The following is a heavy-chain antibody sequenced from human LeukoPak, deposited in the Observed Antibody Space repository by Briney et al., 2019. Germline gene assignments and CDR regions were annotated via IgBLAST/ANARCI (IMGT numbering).Heavy chain of an antibody. D-gene: IGHD3-3*01. V-gene: IGHV1-2*02. CDR2: INPNSGGT. CDR1: GYTFTGYY. J-gene: IGHJ4*02. Sequence: ASVKVSCKASGYTFTGYYMHWVRRAPGQGLEWMGWINPNSGGTNYAQKFQGRVTMTRDTSISTAYMELRSLRSDDTAVYYCAREPRGIFGVVIPNFDYWGQGTLVTVSS. CDR3: AREPRGIFGVVIPNFDY.